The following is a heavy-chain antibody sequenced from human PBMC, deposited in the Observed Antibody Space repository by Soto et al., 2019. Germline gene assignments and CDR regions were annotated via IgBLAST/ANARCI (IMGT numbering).Heavy chain of an antibody. CDR1: GYTFTSYG. CDR2: ISAYNGNT. Sequence: ASVKVSCKASGYTFTSYGISWVRQAPGQGLEWMGWISAYNGNTNYAQKLQGRVTMTTDTSTSTAYMELRSLRSDDTAVYYCARRRIAAPVSWFDPWGQGTLVTVSS. CDR3: ARRRIAAPVSWFDP. V-gene: IGHV1-18*01. J-gene: IGHJ5*02. D-gene: IGHD6-6*01.